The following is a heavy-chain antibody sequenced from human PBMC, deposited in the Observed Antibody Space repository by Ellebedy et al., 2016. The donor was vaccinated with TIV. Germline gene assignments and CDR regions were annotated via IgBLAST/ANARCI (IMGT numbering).Heavy chain of an antibody. CDR2: ISSSSSYI. J-gene: IGHJ6*02. CDR1: GFTFSSYS. D-gene: IGHD4-17*01. CDR3: ARGGNDYGDYGGDYGMDV. V-gene: IGHV3-21*01. Sequence: GESLKISXAASGFTFSSYSMNWVRQAPGKGLEWVSSISSSSSYIYYADSVKGRFTISRDNAKNSLYLQMNSLRAEDTAVYYCARGGNDYGDYGGDYGMDVWGQGTTVTVSS.